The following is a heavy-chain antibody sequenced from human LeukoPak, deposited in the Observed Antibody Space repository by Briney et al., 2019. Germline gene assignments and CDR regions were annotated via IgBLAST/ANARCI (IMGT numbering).Heavy chain of an antibody. CDR3: AKDGQYSHYIDY. D-gene: IGHD4-11*01. J-gene: IGHJ4*02. CDR2: IRFDGTNE. V-gene: IGHV3-30*02. Sequence: GGSLRLSCAASAFTFNTYGMHWVRQAPGEGLQWMAFIRFDGTNEFYSDAVKGRFTISRDNSKNTLYLQMNGLRPEDTAVYYCAKDGQYSHYIDYRGQGTLVTVSS. CDR1: AFTFNTYG.